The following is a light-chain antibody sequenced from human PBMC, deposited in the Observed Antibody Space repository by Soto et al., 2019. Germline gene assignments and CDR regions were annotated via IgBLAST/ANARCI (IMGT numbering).Light chain of an antibody. CDR1: QSISSW. J-gene: IGKJ1*01. CDR2: KAS. V-gene: IGKV1-5*03. Sequence: DIRMTQSPSTLSASVGDRVTITCRASQSISSWLAWYQQKPGKAPKLLIYKASSLESGVPSRFSGSGSGTEFTLTISSLQPDDFAPYYCQHDNSYWTFGQGTKVEIK. CDR3: QHDNSYWT.